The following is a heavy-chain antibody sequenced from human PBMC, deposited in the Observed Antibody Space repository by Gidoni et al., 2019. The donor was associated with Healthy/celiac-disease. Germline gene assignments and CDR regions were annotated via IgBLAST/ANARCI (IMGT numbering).Heavy chain of an antibody. CDR1: GGSISSSSYY. Sequence: QLQLQESGPGLVKPSETLSLTCTVSGGSISSSSYYWGWIRQPPGKGLEWIGSIYYSGNTYYNPSLKSRVTISVDTSKNQFSLKLSSVTAADTAVYYCARCVVGATLVCVSVDYWGQGTLVTVSS. CDR2: IYYSGNT. D-gene: IGHD1-26*01. V-gene: IGHV4-39*01. CDR3: ARCVVGATLVCVSVDY. J-gene: IGHJ4*02.